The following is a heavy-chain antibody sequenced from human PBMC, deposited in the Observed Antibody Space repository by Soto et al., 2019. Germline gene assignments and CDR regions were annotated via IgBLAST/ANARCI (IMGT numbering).Heavy chain of an antibody. D-gene: IGHD1-26*01. V-gene: IGHV3-23*01. CDR1: GFTFSSYY. CDR2: IARAGDLI. CDR3: AKTLTMQGLCYYNP. J-gene: IGHJ5*02. Sequence: WGTLRLSCAASGFTFSSYYSVCARQAPGKGLEWVSAIARAGDLIGYADSVKGRLTISRDNSNNTLYLQMSSLRAEDTAIYFCAKTLTMQGLCYYNPWGLGTQVIVSS.